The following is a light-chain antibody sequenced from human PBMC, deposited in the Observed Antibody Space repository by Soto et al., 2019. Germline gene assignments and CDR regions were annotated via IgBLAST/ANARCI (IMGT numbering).Light chain of an antibody. J-gene: IGKJ1*01. Sequence: EIVLTQSPDTLSLSPGERATLSCRASQSVTSSYLAWYQHKPGEAPRLLLYGASLRSTGIPDRFSGSASGTDFSLTISRLQPEDFATYYCQQHSFSPRTFGPGTRVEIK. CDR2: GAS. CDR1: QSVTSSY. CDR3: QQHSFSPRT. V-gene: IGKV3-20*01.